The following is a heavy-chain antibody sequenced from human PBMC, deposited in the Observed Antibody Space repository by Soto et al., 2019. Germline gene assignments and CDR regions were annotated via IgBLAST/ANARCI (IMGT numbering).Heavy chain of an antibody. CDR3: NTDLGRELLWFGELSNDAFDI. V-gene: IGHV3-15*01. CDR1: GFTFSNAW. D-gene: IGHD3-10*01. CDR2: IKSKTDGGTT. J-gene: IGHJ3*02. Sequence: GGSLRLSCAASGFTFSNAWMSWVRQAPGKGLEWVGRIKSKTDGGTTDYAAPVKGRFTISRDDSKNTLYLQMNSLKTEDTAVYYCNTDLGRELLWFGELSNDAFDIWGQGTMVTVSS.